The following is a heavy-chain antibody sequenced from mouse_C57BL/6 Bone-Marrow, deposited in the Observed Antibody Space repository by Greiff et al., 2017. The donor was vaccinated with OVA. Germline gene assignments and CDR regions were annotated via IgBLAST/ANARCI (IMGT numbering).Heavy chain of an antibody. Sequence: VQLQQSGTVLARPGASVKMSCKTSGYTFTSYWMHWVKQRPGQGLEWIGAIYPGNSDTSYNQKFKGKAKLTAVTSASTAYMELSSLTNEDSAVYYCTTRYDGYPYYYAMDYWGQGTSVTVSS. D-gene: IGHD2-3*01. V-gene: IGHV1-5*01. CDR1: GYTFTSYW. CDR3: TTRYDGYPYYYAMDY. CDR2: IYPGNSDT. J-gene: IGHJ4*01.